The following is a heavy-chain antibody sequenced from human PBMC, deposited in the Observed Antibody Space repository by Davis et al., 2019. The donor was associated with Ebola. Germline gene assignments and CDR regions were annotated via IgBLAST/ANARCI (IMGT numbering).Heavy chain of an antibody. CDR3: ARDKVPAAPGGGYYYGMDV. J-gene: IGHJ6*04. CDR1: GGPISNYY. V-gene: IGHV4-59*01. D-gene: IGHD2-2*01. CDR2: IYYSGST. Sequence: MPSETLSLTCTVSGGPISNYYWSWTRQPPGKGLEWIGYIYYSGSTNYNPSLKSRVTISVDTSKNQFSLKLSSVTAADTALYYCARDKVPAAPGGGYYYGMDVWGKGTTVTVSS.